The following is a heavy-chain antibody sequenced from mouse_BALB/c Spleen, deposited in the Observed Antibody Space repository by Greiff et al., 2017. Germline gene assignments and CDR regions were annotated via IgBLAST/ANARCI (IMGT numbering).Heavy chain of an antibody. D-gene: IGHD2-4*01. CDR1: GYTFTSYW. J-gene: IGHJ4*01. Sequence: QVQLQQPGAELVQPGASVKLSCKASGYTFTSYWMHWVKQRPGQGLEWIGEINPSNGRTNYNEKFKSKATLTVDKSSSAAYMQLSSLTSEDSAVDYCARGCFYYDYDDGVYAMDYWGQGTSVTVSS. CDR3: ARGCFYYDYDDGVYAMDY. V-gene: IGHV1S81*02. CDR2: INPSNGRT.